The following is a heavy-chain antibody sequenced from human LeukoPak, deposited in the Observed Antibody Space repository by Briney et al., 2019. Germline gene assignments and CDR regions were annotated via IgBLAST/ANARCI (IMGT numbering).Heavy chain of an antibody. Sequence: PGGSLRLSCAASGFTFSSYGMSWVRQAPGKGLESVSAISGSGGSTYYADSVKGRFTISRDNSKNTLYLQMNSLRAEDTAVYYCAKLPLYLWFGEDWGQGTLVTVSS. D-gene: IGHD3-10*01. V-gene: IGHV3-23*01. CDR1: GFTFSSYG. CDR2: ISGSGGST. J-gene: IGHJ4*02. CDR3: AKLPLYLWFGED.